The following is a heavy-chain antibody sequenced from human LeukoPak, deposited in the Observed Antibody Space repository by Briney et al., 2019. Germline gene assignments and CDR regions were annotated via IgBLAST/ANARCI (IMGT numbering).Heavy chain of an antibody. CDR3: ARVGKAAWVGYYYYYMDV. D-gene: IGHD6-13*01. CDR2: ISAYNGNT. J-gene: IGHJ6*03. Sequence: GASVKVSCKASGYSFTSYGISWVRQAPGQGLEWMGWISAYNGNTNYAQKLQGRVTMTTDTSTSTAYMELRSLRSDDTAVYYCARVGKAAWVGYYYYYMDVWGKGTTVTVSS. CDR1: GYSFTSYG. V-gene: IGHV1-18*01.